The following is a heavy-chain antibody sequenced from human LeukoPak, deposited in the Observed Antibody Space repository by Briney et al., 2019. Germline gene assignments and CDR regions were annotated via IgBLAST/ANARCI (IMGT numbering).Heavy chain of an antibody. D-gene: IGHD2-15*01. V-gene: IGHV3-21*01. Sequence: GGSLRLSCAASGFTFNSYCMNWVRQAPGKGLEWVSSISYSGSSTFYADSVKGRFTISRDNAKNSLYLQMNSLRAEDTAVYYCARVLIWAYYYYMDVWGKGTTVTVSS. J-gene: IGHJ6*03. CDR1: GFTFNSYC. CDR2: ISYSGSST. CDR3: ARVLIWAYYYYMDV.